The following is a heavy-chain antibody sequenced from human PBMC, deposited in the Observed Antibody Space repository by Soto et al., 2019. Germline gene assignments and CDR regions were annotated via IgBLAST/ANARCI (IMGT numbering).Heavy chain of an antibody. V-gene: IGHV4-59*01. CDR2: IYYSGST. CDR1: GGSISSYY. CDR3: ARGDVVVPATYY. J-gene: IGHJ4*02. Sequence: SETLSLTCTVSGGSISSYYWSWIRQPPGKGLEWIGYIYYSGSTNYNPSLKSRVTISVDTSKNQFSLKLSSVTAADTAVYYCARGDVVVPATYYWGQGTLVTVSS. D-gene: IGHD2-2*01.